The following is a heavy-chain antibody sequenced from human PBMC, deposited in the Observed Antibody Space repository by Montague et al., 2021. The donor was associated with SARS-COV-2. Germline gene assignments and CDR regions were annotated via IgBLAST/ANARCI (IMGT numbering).Heavy chain of an antibody. CDR3: ARANGYYFDY. V-gene: IGHV4-39*07. D-gene: IGHD2-8*01. J-gene: IGHJ4*02. Sequence: SETLSLTCTVSGGSISSSNYYWGWIRQPPGKGLEWIGSIYYSGSTYYTPSLKSRVTISVDTSKNQFSLKLSSVTAADTAVYYCARANGYYFDYWGQGTLVTVSS. CDR1: GGSISSSNYY. CDR2: IYYSGST.